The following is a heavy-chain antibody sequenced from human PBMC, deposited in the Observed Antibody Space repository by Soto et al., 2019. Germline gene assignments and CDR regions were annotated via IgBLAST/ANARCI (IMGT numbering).Heavy chain of an antibody. J-gene: IGHJ4*02. Sequence: XXPLSLTCTVSRGSITSGGYYRSWLRRHAGKGLASXGYIYXSGSTSYNHSXXSRITISXXKSKHQFSLKLTPVTAADTAVYYCARDGDGYDNWGQGTLVTVSS. CDR3: ARDGDGYDN. D-gene: IGHD5-12*01. CDR1: RGSITSGGYY. V-gene: IGHV4-61*08. CDR2: IYXSGST.